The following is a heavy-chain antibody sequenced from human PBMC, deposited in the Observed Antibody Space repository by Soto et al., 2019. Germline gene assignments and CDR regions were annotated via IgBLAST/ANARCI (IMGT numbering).Heavy chain of an antibody. V-gene: IGHV3-9*01. D-gene: IGHD3-9*01. CDR1: GFSFEDYV. Sequence: EVQLVESGGGLVQPGRSLRLSCAASGFSFEDYVMHWVRQAPGKGLEWVSGISWDGDTLVHADSVKGRFTISRDNAKNSLFLHMNSLRAEDTALYFFAKDKRPRYFDYTFDYWGQGALVTVSS. CDR2: ISWDGDTL. J-gene: IGHJ4*02. CDR3: AKDKRPRYFDYTFDY.